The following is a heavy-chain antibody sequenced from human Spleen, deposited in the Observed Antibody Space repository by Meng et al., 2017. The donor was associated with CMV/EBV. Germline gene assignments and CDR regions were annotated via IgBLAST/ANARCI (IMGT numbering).Heavy chain of an antibody. D-gene: IGHD3-3*01. CDR2: ISYDGSNK. J-gene: IGHJ6*02. Sequence: GGSLRLSCAASGFTFGSYAMHWVRQAPGKGLEWVAVISYDGSNKYYADSVKGRFTISRDNSKNTLYLQMNSLRAEDTAVYSCARAYTYYDFWSGYSPEDYYYYGMDVWGQGTTVTVSS. CDR1: GFTFGSYA. CDR3: ARAYTYYDFWSGYSPEDYYYYGMDV. V-gene: IGHV3-30-3*01.